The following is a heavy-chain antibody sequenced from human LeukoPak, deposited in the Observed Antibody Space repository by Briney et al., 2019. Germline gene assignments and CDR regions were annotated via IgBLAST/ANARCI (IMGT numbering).Heavy chain of an antibody. Sequence: SQTLSLTCTVSGGSISSGSYYWSWIRQPAGKGLEWIGRIYTSGSTNYNPSLKSRVTISVDTSKNQFSLKLSSVTAADTAVYYCARDTIVVPAAIVSLWGQGALVTVSS. V-gene: IGHV4-61*02. CDR2: IYTSGST. CDR1: GGSISSGSYY. J-gene: IGHJ4*02. D-gene: IGHD2-2*02. CDR3: ARDTIVVPAAIVSL.